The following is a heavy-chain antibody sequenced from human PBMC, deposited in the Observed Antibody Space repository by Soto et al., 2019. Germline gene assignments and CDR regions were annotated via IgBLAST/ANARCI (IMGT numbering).Heavy chain of an antibody. CDR3: GRVTLDGNYANGVDV. V-gene: IGHV3-13*05. Sequence: GSLRLSCAASGFTFSSYDMHWVRQATGKGLEWVSAIGTAGDPYYPGSVKGRFTISRENAKNSLYLQMNSLRAGDTAVYYCGRVTLDGNYANGVDVWGEGTTVPVYS. CDR2: IGTAGDP. J-gene: IGHJ6*04. CDR1: GFTFSSYD. D-gene: IGHD1-7*01.